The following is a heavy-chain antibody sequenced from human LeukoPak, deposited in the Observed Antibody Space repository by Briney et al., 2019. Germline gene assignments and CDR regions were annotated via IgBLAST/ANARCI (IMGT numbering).Heavy chain of an antibody. CDR1: GGSISSYY. J-gene: IGHJ4*02. CDR3: ARGPHYYDSSGYSY. D-gene: IGHD3-22*01. Sequence: PSETLSLTCTVSGGSISSYYWSWIRQPPGKGLEWIGYIYYSGRTNYNPSLKSRVTISVDTSKNQFSLKLSSVTAADTAVYYCARGPHYYDSSGYSYWGQGTLVTVSS. CDR2: IYYSGRT. V-gene: IGHV4-59*01.